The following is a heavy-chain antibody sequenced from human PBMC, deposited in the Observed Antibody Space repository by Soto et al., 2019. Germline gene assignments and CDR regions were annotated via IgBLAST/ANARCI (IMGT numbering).Heavy chain of an antibody. CDR1: GGSFSAYY. Sequence: QVQLQQWGAGLLKPSETLSLTCAVYGGSFSAYYWSWIRQPPGKGLEWIGEINHSGRTNYNPSLKSRLIISVDRSKNQFSLNLNSVTAADTAAYYCARGVGYAGVDYWGQGALVTVSS. CDR3: ARGVGYAGVDY. CDR2: INHSGRT. J-gene: IGHJ4*02. V-gene: IGHV4-34*01. D-gene: IGHD5-12*01.